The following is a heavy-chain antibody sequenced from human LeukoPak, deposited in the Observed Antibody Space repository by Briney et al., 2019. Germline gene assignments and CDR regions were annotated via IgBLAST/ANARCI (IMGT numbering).Heavy chain of an antibody. D-gene: IGHD3-10*01. Sequence: ASVKVSCKASGYTFTGYYMHWVRQAPGQGLEWMGWINPNSGGTNYAQKFQGRVTMTRDTSISTAYMELSRLRSDDTAVYYCARGGTMVRGVTRPEYFQHWGQGTLVTVSS. V-gene: IGHV1-2*02. J-gene: IGHJ1*01. CDR2: INPNSGGT. CDR3: ARGGTMVRGVTRPEYFQH. CDR1: GYTFTGYY.